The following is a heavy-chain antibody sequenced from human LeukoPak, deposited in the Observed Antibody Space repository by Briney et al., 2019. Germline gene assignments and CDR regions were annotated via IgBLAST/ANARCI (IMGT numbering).Heavy chain of an antibody. Sequence: GGSLRLSCAASGFTFSSYAMSWVRQAPGKGLEWVSAISGSGGSTYYADSVKGRFTISRDNSKNTLYLQMNSLRAEDTAVYYCAKAGGGSCSGGSCPNWFDPWGQGTLVTVSS. D-gene: IGHD2-15*01. CDR3: AKAGGGSCSGGSCPNWFDP. J-gene: IGHJ5*02. V-gene: IGHV3-23*01. CDR2: ISGSGGST. CDR1: GFTFSSYA.